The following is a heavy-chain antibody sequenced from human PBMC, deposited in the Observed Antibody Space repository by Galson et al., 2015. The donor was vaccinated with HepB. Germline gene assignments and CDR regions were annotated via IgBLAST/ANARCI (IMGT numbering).Heavy chain of an antibody. CDR1: GYTFTSYD. J-gene: IGHJ3*02. D-gene: IGHD5-18*01. CDR3: ASSWIQLPLRPGGDAFDI. V-gene: IGHV1-8*01. Sequence: SVKVSCKASGYTFTSYDINWVRQATGQGLEWMGWMNPNSGNTGYAQKFQGRVTITADKSTSTAYMELSSLRSEDTAVYYCASSWIQLPLRPGGDAFDIWGQGTMVTVSS. CDR2: MNPNSGNT.